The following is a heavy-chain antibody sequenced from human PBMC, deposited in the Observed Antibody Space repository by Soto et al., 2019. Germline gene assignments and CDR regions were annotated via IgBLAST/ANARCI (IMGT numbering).Heavy chain of an antibody. Sequence: QVRLVQSGAEVKAPGASVKVSCKAPGDTFTSYYMHWVRQAPGHGLEWMGAINPNGGSIRCVQKFNGRVTMHRDRSTRTVYVALRGVTSEDTVVYYCASWSEGVYGIIIEGTNGFGPWGQGTLVSVSS. V-gene: IGHV1-46*01. CDR2: INPNGGSI. D-gene: IGHD1-20*01. CDR3: ASWSEGVYGIIIEGTNGFGP. CDR1: GDTFTSYY. J-gene: IGHJ5*02.